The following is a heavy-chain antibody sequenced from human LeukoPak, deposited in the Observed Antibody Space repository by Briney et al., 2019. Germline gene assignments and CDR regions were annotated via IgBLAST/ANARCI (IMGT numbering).Heavy chain of an antibody. V-gene: IGHV1-2*02. CDR2: INPNSGGT. CDR1: GYTFTGYY. Sequence: ASVKVSCKASGYTFTGYYMHWVRQAPGQGLEWMGWINPNSGGTNYAQKFQGRVTMTRDTSISTAYMELSRLRSDDTAVYYCARVSPLIAVAGDFDYWGQGTLVTLSS. CDR3: ARVSPLIAVAGDFDY. J-gene: IGHJ4*02. D-gene: IGHD6-19*01.